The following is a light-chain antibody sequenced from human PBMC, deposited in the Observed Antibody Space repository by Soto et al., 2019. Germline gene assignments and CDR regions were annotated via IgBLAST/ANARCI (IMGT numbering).Light chain of an antibody. V-gene: IGKV3D-20*02. CDR2: GAS. CDR3: QQRSNWPPT. J-gene: IGKJ4*01. CDR1: QSISGA. Sequence: EIVMTQSPATLSVSPGGRATLSCRASQSISGALAWYQQKPGQAPRLLIYGASSRATGIPDRFSGSGSGTGFTLTISRLEPEDFAVYYCQQRSNWPPTFGGGTKVDIK.